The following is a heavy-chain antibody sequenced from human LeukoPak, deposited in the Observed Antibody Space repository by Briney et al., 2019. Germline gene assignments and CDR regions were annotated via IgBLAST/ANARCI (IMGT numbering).Heavy chain of an antibody. Sequence: VASVKVSCKASGYTFANYGISWVRQAPGQGLEWMAWISVNNGDTKYAQEFQGRVTVTTDTSTSTVYMELRSLTSDDTAVYYCARDHHYYDSNGYFGYWGQGTQVTVSS. CDR1: GYTFANYG. V-gene: IGHV1-18*01. D-gene: IGHD3-22*01. J-gene: IGHJ4*02. CDR2: ISVNNGDT. CDR3: ARDHHYYDSNGYFGY.